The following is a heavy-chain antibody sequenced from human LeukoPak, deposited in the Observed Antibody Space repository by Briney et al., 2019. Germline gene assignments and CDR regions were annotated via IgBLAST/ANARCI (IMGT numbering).Heavy chain of an antibody. V-gene: IGHV3-30*02. Sequence: GGSLRLSCAASGFIFSSYGMHWVRQAPGKGLEWVAFIRYDGSNKYYADSVKGRFTISRDNAKNSLYLQMNSLRAEDTAVYYCAGWEPTGYWGQGTLVTVSS. CDR3: AGWEPTGY. CDR1: GFIFSSYG. D-gene: IGHD1-26*01. CDR2: IRYDGSNK. J-gene: IGHJ4*02.